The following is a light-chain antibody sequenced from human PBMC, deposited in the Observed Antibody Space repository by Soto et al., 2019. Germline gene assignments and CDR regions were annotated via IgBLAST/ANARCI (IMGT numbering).Light chain of an antibody. CDR1: QSVSNNY. V-gene: IGKV3-20*01. CDR2: GAS. CDR3: QQYGSSPT. Sequence: EIVLTQSPVTLSFSPGERATVSCTASQSVSNNYLAWYQQKPGQAPRRLIYGASSRATGIPDRFSGSGSGTDFTLTISRLEPEDFAVYYCQQYGSSPTFGEGTRLEIK. J-gene: IGKJ5*01.